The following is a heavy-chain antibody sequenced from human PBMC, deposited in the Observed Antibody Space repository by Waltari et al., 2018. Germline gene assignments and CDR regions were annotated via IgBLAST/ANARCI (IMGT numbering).Heavy chain of an antibody. J-gene: IGHJ4*02. D-gene: IGHD7-27*01. CDR2: INIDGSGT. CDR1: GFTFSSYW. CDR3: AKDRWELGGNFDY. Sequence: EVQLVESGGTLVQPGGSLRLSCAVSGFTFSSYWMHWVRQAPGQGLVWLARINIDGSGTVYADSVKGRFSISRDNSKNTVYLQMNSLRPEDTAVYYCAKDRWELGGNFDYWGQGTLVTVSS. V-gene: IGHV3-74*01.